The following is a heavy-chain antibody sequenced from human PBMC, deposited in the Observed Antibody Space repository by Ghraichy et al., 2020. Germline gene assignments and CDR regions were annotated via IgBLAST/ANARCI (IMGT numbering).Heavy chain of an antibody. D-gene: IGHD6-19*01. V-gene: IGHV4-59*11. CDR3: VAGGGWLTVY. Sequence: SQTLSLTCTVSGGSISSHYWNWIRRPPGKGLEWIGYVHNSETTKYNPTLQSRVTISEDTSKNQFSLKMTSVTAAGTAVYYCVAGGGWLTVYCGQGILVTVSS. CDR1: GGSISSHY. J-gene: IGHJ4*02. CDR2: VHNSETT.